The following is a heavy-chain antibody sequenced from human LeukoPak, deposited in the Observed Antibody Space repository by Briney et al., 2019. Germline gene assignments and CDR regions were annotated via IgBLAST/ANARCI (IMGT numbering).Heavy chain of an antibody. CDR1: GGSISSYY. CDR2: IYYSGST. J-gene: IGHJ5*02. Sequence: SETLSLTCTVSGGSISSYYWSWIRQPPGKGLEWIGYIYYSGSTNYNPSLKSRVTISVDTSKNQFSLKLSSVTAADTTVYYCARLVGDILTGSNWFDPWGQGTLVTVSS. V-gene: IGHV4-59*08. CDR3: ARLVGDILTGSNWFDP. D-gene: IGHD3-9*01.